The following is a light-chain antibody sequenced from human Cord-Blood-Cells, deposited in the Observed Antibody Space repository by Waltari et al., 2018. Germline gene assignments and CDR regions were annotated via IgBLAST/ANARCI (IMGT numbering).Light chain of an antibody. CDR1: QSVLYSSNNKNY. V-gene: IGKV4-1*01. Sequence: DIVMTKSPDSLAVSLGERATINCNSSQSVLYSSNNKNYLAWYQHKPGQPPKRLIYWSSTRESGVPDRFSSSGSGTDFTLTISSLHAEDVSVYYGQQYYSTPWKFGQGTKVEIK. J-gene: IGKJ1*01. CDR3: QQYYSTPWK. CDR2: WSS.